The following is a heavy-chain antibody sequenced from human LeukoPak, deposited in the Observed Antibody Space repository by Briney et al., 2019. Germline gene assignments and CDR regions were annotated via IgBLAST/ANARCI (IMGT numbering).Heavy chain of an antibody. CDR1: RFTLSSYW. CDR2: IEKDGSKK. CDR3: ATNSDYRFEY. Sequence: PGGSLRLSRAPSRFTLSSYWMSWVRQAPGREREWVANIEKDGSKKNYVDSLKGRFTISRDNAKNSLFLQMNSLRDEDTAVYYCATNSDYRFEYWGQGTLVTVSS. D-gene: IGHD3-22*01. J-gene: IGHJ4*02. V-gene: IGHV3-7*01.